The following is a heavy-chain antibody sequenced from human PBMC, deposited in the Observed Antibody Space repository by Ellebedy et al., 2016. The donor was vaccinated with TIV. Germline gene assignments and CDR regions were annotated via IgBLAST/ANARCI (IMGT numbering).Heavy chain of an antibody. V-gene: IGHV3-53*01. CDR1: GFIVSATY. CDR2: IYPDDRT. CDR3: ARDSGFGVDTPY. Sequence: GGSLRLSXAASGFIVSATYMSWVRRAPGKGLEWVSIIYPDDRTFYAGFARGRFSISRDKSKNTLYLQMNSLRADDTAVYYCARDSGFGVDTPYWGQGTPVTVSS. D-gene: IGHD3-3*01. J-gene: IGHJ4*02.